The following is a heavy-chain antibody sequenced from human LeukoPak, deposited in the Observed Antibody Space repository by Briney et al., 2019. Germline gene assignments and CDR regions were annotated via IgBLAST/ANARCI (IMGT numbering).Heavy chain of an antibody. V-gene: IGHV4-30-4*08. J-gene: IGHJ2*01. CDR2: IYYSGST. Sequence: SETLSLTCAVYGGSFSGYYWSWIRQPPGKGLEWIGYIYYSGSTYYNPSLKSRVTISVDTSKNQFSLKLSSVTAADTAVYYCARRYCSSTSCGMGWYFDLWGRGTLVTVSS. D-gene: IGHD2-2*01. CDR3: ARRYCSSTSCGMGWYFDL. CDR1: GGSFSGYY.